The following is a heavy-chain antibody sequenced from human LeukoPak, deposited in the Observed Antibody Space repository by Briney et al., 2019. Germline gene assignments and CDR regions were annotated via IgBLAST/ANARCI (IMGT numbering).Heavy chain of an antibody. CDR2: IYTSGST. D-gene: IGHD3-3*01. V-gene: IGHV4-4*07. CDR3: ARGVVLRFTNWFDP. J-gene: IGHJ5*02. CDR1: GGSISSYY. Sequence: SETLSLTCTVSGGSISSYYWSWIRQPAGKGLEWIGRIYTSGSTNYNPSLKSRVTMSVDTSKNQFSLKLSSVTAADTAVYYCARGVVLRFTNWFDPWGQGTLVTVSS.